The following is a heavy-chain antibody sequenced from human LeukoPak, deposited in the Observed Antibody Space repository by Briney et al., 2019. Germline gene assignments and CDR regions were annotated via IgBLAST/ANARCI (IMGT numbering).Heavy chain of an antibody. CDR3: ARERVGFIAVAGTDY. V-gene: IGHV1-46*01. CDR1: GYTFTGYY. D-gene: IGHD6-19*01. Sequence: ASVKVSCKASGYTFTGYYMHWVRQAPGQGLEWMGIINPSGGSTSYAQKFQGRVTMTRDMSTSTVYMELSSLRSEDTAVYYCARERVGFIAVAGTDYWGQGTLVTVSS. J-gene: IGHJ4*02. CDR2: INPSGGST.